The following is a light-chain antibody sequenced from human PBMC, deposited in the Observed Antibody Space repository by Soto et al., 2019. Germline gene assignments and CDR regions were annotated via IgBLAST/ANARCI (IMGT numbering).Light chain of an antibody. Sequence: ETVMTQSPATLSVSPGERATLSCRASQSVSANLAWYQQKPGQAPRLLIYGAFTRATDIPARFSGSGSGTRFTLTIRGREFEDFAVYYCQQYNNWPGTFGKGTKV. J-gene: IGKJ1*01. CDR3: QQYNNWPGT. CDR2: GAF. CDR1: QSVSAN. V-gene: IGKV3-15*01.